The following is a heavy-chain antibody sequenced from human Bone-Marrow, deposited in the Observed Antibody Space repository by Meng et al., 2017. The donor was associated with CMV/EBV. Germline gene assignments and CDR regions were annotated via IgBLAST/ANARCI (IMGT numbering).Heavy chain of an antibody. V-gene: IGHV3-30-3*01. CDR1: GFTFNTYS. J-gene: IGHJ6*02. CDR3: ARGGRSGYYYGMDV. Sequence: GGSLRLSCAASGFTFNTYSMHWVRQAPGKGLEWVAIISYDGGNKYYADSVKGRFTISRDNSKNTLYLQMNSLRAEDTALYYCARGGRSGYYYGMDVWGQGTTVTVSS. CDR2: ISYDGGNK. D-gene: IGHD3-10*01.